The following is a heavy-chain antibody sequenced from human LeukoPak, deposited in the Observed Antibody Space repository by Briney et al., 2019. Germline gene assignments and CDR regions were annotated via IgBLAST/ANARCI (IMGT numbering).Heavy chain of an antibody. CDR3: ARVVRGSSFP. J-gene: IGHJ4*02. CDR2: INAGNGNT. CDR1: GYTFTSYA. Sequence: ASVKVSCKASGYTFTSYAMHWVRQAPGQRLEWMGWINAGNGNTKYAQKLQGRVTMTTDTSTSTAYMELRSLRSDDTAVYYCARVVRGSSFPWGQGTLVTVSS. V-gene: IGHV1-3*01. D-gene: IGHD6-6*01.